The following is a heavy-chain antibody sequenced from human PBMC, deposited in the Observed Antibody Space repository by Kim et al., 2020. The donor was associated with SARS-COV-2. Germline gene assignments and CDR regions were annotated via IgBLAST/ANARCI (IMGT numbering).Heavy chain of an antibody. D-gene: IGHD2-2*01. V-gene: IGHV1-24*01. Sequence: ASVKVSCKVSGYTLTELSMHWVRQAPGKGLEWMGGFDPEDGETIYAQKFQGRVTMTEDTSTDTAYMELSSLRSEDTAVYYCATDVPAADYYYYYGMDVWGQGTTVTVSS. J-gene: IGHJ6*02. CDR3: ATDVPAADYYYYYGMDV. CDR1: GYTLTELS. CDR2: FDPEDGET.